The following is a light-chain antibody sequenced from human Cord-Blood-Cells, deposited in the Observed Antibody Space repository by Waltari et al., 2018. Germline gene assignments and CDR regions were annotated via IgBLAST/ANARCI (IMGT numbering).Light chain of an antibody. J-gene: IGLJ1*01. CDR3: SSYTSSSPFYV. CDR1: SSDVGGYNY. CDR2: EVS. V-gene: IGLV2-14*01. Sequence: QSALTQPASVSGSPGQSITISCTGTSSDVGGYNYVSWYQQHPGKAPKLMIYEVSNRPSGVSNRFSGSKFGNTASLTISGLQAEDEADYYCSSYTSSSPFYVFGTGTKVTVL.